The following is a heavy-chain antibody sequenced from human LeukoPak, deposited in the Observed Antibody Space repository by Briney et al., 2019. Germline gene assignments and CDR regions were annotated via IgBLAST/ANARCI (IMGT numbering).Heavy chain of an antibody. V-gene: IGHV4-31*03. D-gene: IGHD5-18*01. Sequence: PSETLSLTCTVSGGSISSGGYYWSWIRQHPGKGLEWIGYIYYSGSTYYNPSLKSRVTISVDASKNQFSLKLSSVTAADTAVYYCARDHRSWGYSYDWGQGTLVTVSS. J-gene: IGHJ4*02. CDR2: IYYSGST. CDR3: ARDHRSWGYSYD. CDR1: GGSISSGGYY.